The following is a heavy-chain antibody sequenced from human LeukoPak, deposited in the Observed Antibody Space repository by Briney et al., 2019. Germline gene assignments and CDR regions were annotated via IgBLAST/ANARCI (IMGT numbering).Heavy chain of an antibody. V-gene: IGHV3-30*02. D-gene: IGHD1-1*01. J-gene: IGHJ4*02. CDR1: GFTFSRYG. Sequence: PGGSLRLSCAASGFTFSRYGMHWVRQAPGKGLEWVAFIGYDGSYKQYADSVKGRFTISRDNSKNTLYLQMNSLRAEDTALYYCANLPCNWNEHFDDYWGQGIPVTVSS. CDR3: ANLPCNWNEHFDDY. CDR2: IGYDGSYK.